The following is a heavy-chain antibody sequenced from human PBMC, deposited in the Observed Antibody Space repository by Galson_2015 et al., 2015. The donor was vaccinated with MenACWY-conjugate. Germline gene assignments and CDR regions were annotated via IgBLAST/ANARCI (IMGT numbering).Heavy chain of an antibody. D-gene: IGHD3-10*01. CDR3: AREEWRSGSGSYNSY. V-gene: IGHV3-7*03. J-gene: IGHJ4*02. Sequence: SLRLSCAASGFTFRNVWMSWVRQAPGKGLEWVANIKQDGSVKYYVGSVKGRFTISRDNAENSVYLQMNSLGADDTAVYYCAREEWRSGSGSYNSYWGQGTLVTVSS. CDR2: IKQDGSVK. CDR1: GFTFRNVW.